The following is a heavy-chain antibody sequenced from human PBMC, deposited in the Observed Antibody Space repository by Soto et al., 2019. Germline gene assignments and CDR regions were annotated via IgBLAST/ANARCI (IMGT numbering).Heavy chain of an antibody. Sequence: KTSETLSLTCSVSGASITESHWSWIRQPVGKGLEWIGRIYTRGSATYNPSLKTRVTMSLDSSKNEFSLKVRSMTAADTAVYYCATSTIMGLEVAGHFDNWGQGTLVTVSS. V-gene: IGHV4-4*07. CDR3: ATSTIMGLEVAGHFDN. J-gene: IGHJ4*01. CDR1: GASITESH. CDR2: IYTRGSA. D-gene: IGHD3-16*01.